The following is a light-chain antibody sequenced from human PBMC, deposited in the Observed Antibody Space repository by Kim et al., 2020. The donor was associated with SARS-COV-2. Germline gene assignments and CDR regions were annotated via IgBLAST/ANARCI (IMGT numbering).Light chain of an antibody. Sequence: SYELTQPPSVSVAPGKTATITCGGNNIGRQSVHWYQQKPGHAPVLVIYYDTNRPSGIPERFSGSNSGNTATLTISRVEVGDEADYYCQVWDSSSDHVVFGGGTQLNVL. V-gene: IGLV3-21*04. CDR1: NIGRQS. CDR2: YDT. J-gene: IGLJ2*01. CDR3: QVWDSSSDHVV.